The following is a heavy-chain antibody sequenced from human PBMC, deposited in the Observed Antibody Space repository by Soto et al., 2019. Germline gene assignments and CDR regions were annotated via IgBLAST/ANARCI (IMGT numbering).Heavy chain of an antibody. D-gene: IGHD3-3*01. CDR3: ARWWSGSRQGFDP. V-gene: IGHV4-31*03. Sequence: QVQLQESGPGLVKPSQTLSLTCTVSGGSISSGDYYWSWIRQHPGKGLEWIGYIYYSGSTYYNPSLSRRXXISVDTSKNQFSLKLSSVTAADTAVYYCARWWSGSRQGFDPWGQGTLVTVSS. CDR1: GGSISSGDYY. J-gene: IGHJ5*02. CDR2: IYYSGST.